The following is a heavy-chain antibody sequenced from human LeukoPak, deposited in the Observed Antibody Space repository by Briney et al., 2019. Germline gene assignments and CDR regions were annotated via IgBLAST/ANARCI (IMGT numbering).Heavy chain of an antibody. CDR1: GYSISSGYY. D-gene: IGHD3-22*01. CDR3: ARLKYHYDSSGYRAEYFQH. V-gene: IGHV4-38-2*02. J-gene: IGHJ1*01. Sequence: SETLSLTCTVSGYSISSGYYWGWIRQPPGKGLEWIGSIYHSGSTYYNPSLKSRVTISVDTSKNQFSLKLSSVTAADTAVYYCARLKYHYDSSGYRAEYFQHWGQGTLVTVSS. CDR2: IYHSGST.